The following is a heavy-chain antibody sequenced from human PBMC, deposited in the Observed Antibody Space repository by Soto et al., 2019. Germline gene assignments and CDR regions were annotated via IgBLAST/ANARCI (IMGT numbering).Heavy chain of an antibody. Sequence: EVQLVESGGGLVQPGGSLRLSCVTSGFTFSASWMNWVRQAPGKGLEWVANLNQDGSEIKYVDSVKGRFTISRDNARNSVYLQINSLRREGTAVYYCASWVYPRNYWGQGTLVTVSS. CDR3: ASWVYPRNY. J-gene: IGHJ4*02. CDR2: LNQDGSEI. D-gene: IGHD3-16*01. V-gene: IGHV3-7*01. CDR1: GFTFSASW.